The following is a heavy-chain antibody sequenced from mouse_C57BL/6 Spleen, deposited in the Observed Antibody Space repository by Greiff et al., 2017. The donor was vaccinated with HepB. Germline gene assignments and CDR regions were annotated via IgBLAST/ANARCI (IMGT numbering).Heavy chain of an antibody. V-gene: IGHV1-82*01. CDR1: GYAFSSSW. CDR2: IYPGDGDT. Sequence: VQLQQSGPELVKPGASVKISCKASGYAFSSSWMNWVKQRPGKGLEWIGRIYPGDGDTNYNGKFKGKATLTADKSSSTAYMQLSSLTSEDSAVYVCARSGSYDYLDYWGQGTTLTVSS. CDR3: ARSGSYDYLDY. J-gene: IGHJ2*01. D-gene: IGHD2-4*01.